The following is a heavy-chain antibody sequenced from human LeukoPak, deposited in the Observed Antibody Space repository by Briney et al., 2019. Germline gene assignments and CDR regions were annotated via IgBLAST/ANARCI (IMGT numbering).Heavy chain of an antibody. Sequence: PGGSLRLSCAASGFTFSSYSMKWVRQAPGKGLGWVSSISSSSSYIYYADSVKGRFTISRDNAKNSLYLQMNSLRAEDTAVYYCARDRIVLMVYAQYGDWGRGTLVTVSS. CDR1: GFTFSSYS. CDR3: ARDRIVLMVYAQYGD. V-gene: IGHV3-21*01. D-gene: IGHD2-8*01. CDR2: ISSSSSYI. J-gene: IGHJ4*02.